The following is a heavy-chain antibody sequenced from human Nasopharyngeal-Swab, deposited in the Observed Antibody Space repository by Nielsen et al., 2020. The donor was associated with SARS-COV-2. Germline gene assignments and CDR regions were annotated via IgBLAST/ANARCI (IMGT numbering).Heavy chain of an antibody. J-gene: IGHJ4*02. CDR1: GFTFSSYG. D-gene: IGHD5-24*01. CDR2: ISYDGSNK. Sequence: GGSLRLSCAASGFTFSSYGMHWVRQAPGKGLEWVAVISYDGSNKYYADSVKGRFTISRDNSKNTLYLQMNSLRAEDTAVYYCARDGYNYFDYWGQGTLVTVSS. V-gene: IGHV3-30*03. CDR3: ARDGYNYFDY.